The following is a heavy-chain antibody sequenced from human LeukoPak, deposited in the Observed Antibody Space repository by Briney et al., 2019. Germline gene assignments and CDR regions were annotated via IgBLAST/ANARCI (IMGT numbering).Heavy chain of an antibody. D-gene: IGHD6-19*01. CDR2: INHSGST. V-gene: IGHV4-34*01. Sequence: SETLSLTCAVYGGSFSGCYWSWIRQPPGKGLEWIGEINHSGSTNYNPSLKSRVTISVDTSKNQFSLKLSSVTAADTAVYYCASSNPVAGSWYFDYWGQGTLVTVSS. CDR3: ASSNPVAGSWYFDY. CDR1: GGSFSGCY. J-gene: IGHJ4*02.